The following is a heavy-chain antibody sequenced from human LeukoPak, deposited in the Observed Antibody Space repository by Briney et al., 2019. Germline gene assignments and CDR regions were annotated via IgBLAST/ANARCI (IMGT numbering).Heavy chain of an antibody. V-gene: IGHV4-39*01. D-gene: IGHD3-22*01. CDR3: ARQAAYDSSGYYFDY. CDR1: GVSITSSSYY. Sequence: PSETLSLTCTVSGVSITSSSYYWGWIRQPPGKGLEWIGSGYYTGVTYYNPSLKSRVTISVDTSKNQFSLKLSSVTAADTAVYYCARQAAYDSSGYYFDYWGQGTLVTVSS. CDR2: GYYTGVT. J-gene: IGHJ4*02.